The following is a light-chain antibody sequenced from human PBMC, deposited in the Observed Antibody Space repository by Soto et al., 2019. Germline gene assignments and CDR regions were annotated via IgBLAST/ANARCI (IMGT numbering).Light chain of an antibody. CDR1: QSISNW. CDR3: QQYNSYRT. V-gene: IGKV1-5*03. CDR2: KAS. J-gene: IGKJ1*01. Sequence: DIQMTQSPSTLSASVGARVPITCRASQSISNWLAWYQQKPGKAPKLLIYKASNLGSGVPSRFSGSGSGTEFTLTISSLQPDDLATYYCQQYNSYRTFGQGTKVDIK.